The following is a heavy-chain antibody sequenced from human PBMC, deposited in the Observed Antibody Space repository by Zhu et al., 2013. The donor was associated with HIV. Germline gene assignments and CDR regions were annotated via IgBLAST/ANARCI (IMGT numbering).Heavy chain of an antibody. CDR3: ARALTRTISCESGKASFDL. V-gene: IGHV1-2*02. CDR1: GYNFNNYF. CDR2: QPFYLEH. Sequence: QLLQSGPEVKRPGASVTVSCTASGYNFNNYFINWIRPGPRTGAGVAGVDQPFYLEHNLCTQISRQSRPYASHVVQHHLLYLRNLRSDDSAVYFCARALTRTISCESGKASFDLWGQGTTVTVST. J-gene: IGHJ3*01. D-gene: IGHD5-12*01.